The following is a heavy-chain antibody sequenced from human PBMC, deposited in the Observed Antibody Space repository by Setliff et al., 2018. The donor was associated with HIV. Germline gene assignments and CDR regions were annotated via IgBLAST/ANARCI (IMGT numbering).Heavy chain of an antibody. CDR3: ATRGRAYYLDTSGYFDS. D-gene: IGHD2-15*01. J-gene: IGHJ4*02. CDR2: ISSNSGSI. V-gene: IGHV3-9*01. CDR1: GFTFDDYA. Sequence: GGSLRLSCAASGFTFDDYAMHWVRQAPGKGLEWVSGISSNSGSIGYADSVKGRFTISRDNAKNSLYLQMNSLRAEDTAVYYCATRGRAYYLDTSGYFDSWGQGALVTVSS.